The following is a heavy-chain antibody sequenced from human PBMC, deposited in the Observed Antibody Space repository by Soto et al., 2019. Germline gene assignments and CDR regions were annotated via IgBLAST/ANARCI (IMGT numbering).Heavy chain of an antibody. CDR1: GGTFSSYA. CDR3: ATLITMIVAGPF. J-gene: IGHJ4*02. CDR2: IIPIFGTA. Sequence: ASVKVSCKASGGTFSSYAISWVRQAPGQGLEWMGGIIPIFGTANYAQKFQGRVTITADESTSTAYMELSSLRSEDTAVYYCATLITMIVAGPFWGQGTLRTVSS. V-gene: IGHV1-69*13. D-gene: IGHD3-22*01.